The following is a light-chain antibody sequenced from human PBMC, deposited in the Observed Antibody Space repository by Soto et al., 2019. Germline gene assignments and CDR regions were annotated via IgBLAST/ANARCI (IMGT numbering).Light chain of an antibody. CDR2: DVN. V-gene: IGLV2-14*03. CDR1: SSDVGAYNY. Sequence: QSLLPQPASVSGSPGQSIIISCPGTSSDVGAYNYVSWYQQYPGKGPKLIIYDVNNRPSGVSNRFSGSKSGNAASLTISGLQADDEADYASSSYKTSTTRYVFRTRTKVTVL. CDR3: SSYKTSTTRYV. J-gene: IGLJ1*01.